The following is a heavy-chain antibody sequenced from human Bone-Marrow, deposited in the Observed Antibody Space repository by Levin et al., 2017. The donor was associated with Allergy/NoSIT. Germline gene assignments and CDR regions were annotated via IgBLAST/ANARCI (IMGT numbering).Heavy chain of an antibody. D-gene: IGHD3-10*01. J-gene: IGHJ5*02. CDR2: ISSRGNT. CDR1: GDSVNSGFYY. V-gene: IGHV4-31*03. Sequence: SCSVSGDSVNSGFYYWSWVRQRPGKGLEWIGYISSRGNTYYMPSLKSRLVISLDTSKNHFSLNLTSVTAADTALYYCAAVSILQGVIGGWFDPWGQGTLVTVSS. CDR3: AAVSILQGVIGGWFDP.